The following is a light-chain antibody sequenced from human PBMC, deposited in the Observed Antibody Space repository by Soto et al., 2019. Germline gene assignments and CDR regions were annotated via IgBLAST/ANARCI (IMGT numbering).Light chain of an antibody. J-gene: IGKJ1*01. Sequence: EIVLTQSPDTLSLSPGERATLSCMASQSVRSYLAWFQQIPGQAPRLPIYDASNRATGVPARFSGSGSGTDFTLTISSLQSEDFAVYYCQQYNNWPWTFGQGTKVDI. CDR3: QQYNNWPWT. CDR1: QSVRSY. V-gene: IGKV3-11*01. CDR2: DAS.